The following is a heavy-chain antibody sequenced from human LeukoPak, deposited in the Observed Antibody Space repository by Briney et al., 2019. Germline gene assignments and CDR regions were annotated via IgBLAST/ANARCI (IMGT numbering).Heavy chain of an antibody. CDR3: ARDSRITMNPPYKAAFDI. CDR2: IYYSGST. J-gene: IGHJ3*02. V-gene: IGHV4-59*01. CDR1: GGSISSYY. D-gene: IGHD3-22*01. Sequence: SETLSLTCTVSGGSISSYYWSWIRQPPGKGLEWIGYIYYSGSTNYNPSLKSRVTISVDTSKNQFSLKLSSVTAADTAVYYCARDSRITMNPPYKAAFDIWGQGTMVTVSS.